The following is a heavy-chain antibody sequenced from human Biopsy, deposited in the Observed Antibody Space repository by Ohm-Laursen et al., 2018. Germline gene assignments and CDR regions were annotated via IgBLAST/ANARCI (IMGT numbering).Heavy chain of an antibody. Sequence: SDTLSLTCAVYGESFNGYYWSWIRQTPGKGLEWIGEINHSGRTNYNPSLKSRVTISVDTSKNQFSLKVRSVTAADMAVYYCVRGVDYYDPYHYYALDVWGQGTTVTVSS. D-gene: IGHD3-22*01. J-gene: IGHJ6*02. CDR1: GESFNGYY. CDR2: INHSGRT. V-gene: IGHV4-34*01. CDR3: VRGVDYYDPYHYYALDV.